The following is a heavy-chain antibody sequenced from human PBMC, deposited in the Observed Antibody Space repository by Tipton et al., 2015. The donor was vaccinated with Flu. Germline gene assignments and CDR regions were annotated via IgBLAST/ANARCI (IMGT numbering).Heavy chain of an antibody. J-gene: IGHJ4*02. CDR1: GFTFSSYG. CDR2: ISYDGSNK. D-gene: IGHD3-22*01. Sequence: SLRLSCAASGFTFSSYGMHWVRQAPGKGLEWVAIISYDGSNKYYADSVKGRFTISRDNSKNTLYLQMNSLRAEDTVVYYCAKVGDSSGLAVDYWGQGTLVTVSS. V-gene: IGHV3-30*18. CDR3: AKVGDSSGLAVDY.